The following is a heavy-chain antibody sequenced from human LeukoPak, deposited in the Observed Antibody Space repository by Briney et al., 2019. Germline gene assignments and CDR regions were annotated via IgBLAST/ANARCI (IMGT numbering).Heavy chain of an antibody. CDR3: ASGSLGDGYGVGDYYQYMDV. D-gene: IGHD5-24*01. J-gene: IGHJ6*03. CDR2: IMPLFGTA. Sequence: SVKVSCKASGGTFNSYAISWVRQAPGQGLEWMGGIMPLFGTANYAQEFQGRVTFTTDESASTAYMEVSSLRSDDTAVYYCASGSLGDGYGVGDYYQYMDVWGKGTTVTVSS. CDR1: GGTFNSYA. V-gene: IGHV1-69*05.